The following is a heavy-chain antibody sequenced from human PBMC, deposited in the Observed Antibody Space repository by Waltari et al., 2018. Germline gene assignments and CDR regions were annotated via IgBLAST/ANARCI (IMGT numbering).Heavy chain of an antibody. Sequence: QVQLQESGPGLVKPSETLSLTCAVSGYSTSSGYYWGWIRQPPGKGLEWIGSIYHSGSTYYNPSLKSRVTISVDTSKNQFSLKLSSVTAADTAVYYCASRITMVQGVPNRRAEIDYWGQGTLVTVSS. D-gene: IGHD3-10*01. CDR1: GYSTSSGYY. J-gene: IGHJ4*02. CDR2: IYHSGST. V-gene: IGHV4-38-2*01. CDR3: ASRITMVQGVPNRRAEIDY.